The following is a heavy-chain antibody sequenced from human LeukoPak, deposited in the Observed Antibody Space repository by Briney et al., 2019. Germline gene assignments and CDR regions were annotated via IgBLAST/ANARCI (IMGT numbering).Heavy chain of an antibody. Sequence: SVKVSCKASGGTFSSYAISWVRQAPGQGLEWMGGIIPIFGTANYAQKLQGRVTITADKSTSTAYMELSSLRSEDTAVYYCARDARAVAGPTLDYWGQGTLVTVSS. J-gene: IGHJ4*02. CDR1: GGTFSSYA. CDR2: IIPIFGTA. D-gene: IGHD6-19*01. CDR3: ARDARAVAGPTLDY. V-gene: IGHV1-69*06.